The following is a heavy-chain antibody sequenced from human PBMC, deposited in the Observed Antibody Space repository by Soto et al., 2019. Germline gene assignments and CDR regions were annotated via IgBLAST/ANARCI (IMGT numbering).Heavy chain of an antibody. CDR3: ARDQNLLLWFGELSANYYYGMDV. J-gene: IGHJ6*02. Sequence: ASVKVSCKASGYTFTSYGISWVRQAPGQGLEWMGWISAYNGNTNYAQKLQGRVTMTTDTSTSTAYMELRSLRSDDTAVYYCARDQNLLLWFGELSANYYYGMDVWGQGTTVTVSS. V-gene: IGHV1-18*01. CDR2: ISAYNGNT. D-gene: IGHD3-10*01. CDR1: GYTFTSYG.